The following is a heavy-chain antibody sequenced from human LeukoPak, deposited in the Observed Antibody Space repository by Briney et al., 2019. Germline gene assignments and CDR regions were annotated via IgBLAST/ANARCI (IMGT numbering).Heavy chain of an antibody. CDR1: GFTFSSYS. CDR3: ARYYYDSRGENDAFDI. J-gene: IGHJ3*02. V-gene: IGHV3-48*01. Sequence: GGSLRLSCAASGFTFSSYSMNWVRQAPGKGLEWVSYISSGTSTIYYADSVKGRFTISRDNAKNSLYLQMNSLRAEDTAVYYCARYYYDSRGENDAFDIWGQGTMVTVSS. D-gene: IGHD3-22*01. CDR2: ISSGTSTI.